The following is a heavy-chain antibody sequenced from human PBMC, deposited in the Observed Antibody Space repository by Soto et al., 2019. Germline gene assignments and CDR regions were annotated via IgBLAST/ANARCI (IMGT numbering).Heavy chain of an antibody. J-gene: IGHJ3*02. V-gene: IGHV4-34*01. D-gene: IGHD3-3*01. CDR1: GGSFIGYY. CDR3: ARRRMVRFLEWSPQAFDT. Sequence: SWTLSLACASYGGSFIGYYWSWIRQPPGKGLEWIGEINHSGSTNYNPSLKSRVTISVDTSKNQFSLKLSSVTAADTAVYYCARRRMVRFLEWSPQAFDTWGQGTMVTVSS. CDR2: INHSGST.